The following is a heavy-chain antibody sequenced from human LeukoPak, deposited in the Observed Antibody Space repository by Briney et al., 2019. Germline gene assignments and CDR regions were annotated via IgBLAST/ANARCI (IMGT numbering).Heavy chain of an antibody. CDR3: ARDPEVGTTWSTFDY. J-gene: IGHJ4*02. Sequence: PSETLSLTCAVYGGSFSGYYWSWIRQPPGKGLEWIGEINHSGSTNYNPSLKSRVTISVDTSKNQFSLKLSSVTAADTAVYYCARDPEVGTTWSTFDYWGQGTLVTVSS. CDR2: INHSGST. D-gene: IGHD1-26*01. V-gene: IGHV4-34*01. CDR1: GGSFSGYY.